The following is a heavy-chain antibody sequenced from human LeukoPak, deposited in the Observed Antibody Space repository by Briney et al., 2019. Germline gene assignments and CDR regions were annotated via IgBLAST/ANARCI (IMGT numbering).Heavy chain of an antibody. Sequence: SETLSLTCAVYGGSFSGYYWSWIRQPPGKGLEWIGEINHSGSTNYNPSLKSRVTISVDTSKNQFSLKLSSVTAADTAVYYCAGARHGDYRWDYWGQGTLVTVSS. J-gene: IGHJ4*02. CDR2: INHSGST. CDR1: GGSFSGYY. D-gene: IGHD4-17*01. V-gene: IGHV4-34*01. CDR3: AGARHGDYRWDY.